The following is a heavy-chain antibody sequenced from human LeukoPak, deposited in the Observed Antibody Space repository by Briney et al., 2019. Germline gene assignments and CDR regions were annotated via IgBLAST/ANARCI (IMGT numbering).Heavy chain of an antibody. Sequence: SETLSLTCAVSGGSISSGGYYWSWIRQPPGKGLEWIGYIYYSGSTNYNPSLKSRVTISVDTSKNQFSLKLSSVTAADTAVYYCARDKAGYGGKGGIDYWGQGTLVTVSS. CDR1: GGSISSGGYY. J-gene: IGHJ4*02. V-gene: IGHV4-61*08. CDR3: ARDKAGYGGKGGIDY. CDR2: IYYSGST. D-gene: IGHD4-23*01.